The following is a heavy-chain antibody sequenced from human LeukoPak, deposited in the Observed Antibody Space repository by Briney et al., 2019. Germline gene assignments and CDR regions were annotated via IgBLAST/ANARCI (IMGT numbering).Heavy chain of an antibody. CDR2: FSYTGST. CDR3: ARALNGYFYAFDS. CDR1: GGSISSGEHY. V-gene: IGHV4-30-4*01. Sequence: SETLSLTCTVSGGSISSGEHYWSWIRQPPGKGLEWIGYFSYTGSTYYNPSVESRVPISVDTSKNQFSLKLTSVTAADTAVYYCARALNGYFYAFDSWGQGTLVTVSS. J-gene: IGHJ4*02. D-gene: IGHD2/OR15-2a*01.